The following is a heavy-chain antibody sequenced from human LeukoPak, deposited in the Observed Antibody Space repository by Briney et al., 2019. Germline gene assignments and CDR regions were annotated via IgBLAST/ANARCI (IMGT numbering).Heavy chain of an antibody. J-gene: IGHJ5*02. D-gene: IGHD2-2*01. Sequence: SETLSLTCTVSGGSIRSSNYYWGWIRQPPGKGLEWIGTIFYTGSTYYNASLKSRVTISVDTSKKQFSLKLSSVTAADTAVYYCVVIAPVLNWFDPWGQGTLVTVSS. CDR2: IFYTGST. CDR3: VVIAPVLNWFDP. CDR1: GGSIRSSNYY. V-gene: IGHV4-39*01.